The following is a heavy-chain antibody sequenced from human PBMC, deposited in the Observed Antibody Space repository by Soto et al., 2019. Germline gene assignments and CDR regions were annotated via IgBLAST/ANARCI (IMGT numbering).Heavy chain of an antibody. J-gene: IGHJ6*02. CDR3: ASLPARHYYHGVDV. CDR2: IYYTGIT. D-gene: IGHD2-2*01. V-gene: IGHV4-59*01. Sequence: PSETLSLTCSVSGVSIVYYYWSWIRKPPGKGLEWLGHIYYTGITAYNPSLNSRITISVDTSKNQISLNLGSVTAADTAVYYCASLPARHYYHGVDVWGPGTAVTVSS. CDR1: GVSIVYYY.